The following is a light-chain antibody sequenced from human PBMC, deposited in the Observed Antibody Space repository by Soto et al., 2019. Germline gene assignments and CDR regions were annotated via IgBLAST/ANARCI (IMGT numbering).Light chain of an antibody. CDR1: QSVSTN. V-gene: IGKV3-15*01. J-gene: IGKJ1*01. CDR2: DAS. CDR3: QQFNIWPPWT. Sequence: EVVMTQSPATLSVSPGERVTLSCRASQSVSTNLVWYQQKPGQPPKLLFYDASTRATGIPARFSGSGSGTEFTLTISSLQSEDFAVYYCQQFNIWPPWTFGQGTKVEIK.